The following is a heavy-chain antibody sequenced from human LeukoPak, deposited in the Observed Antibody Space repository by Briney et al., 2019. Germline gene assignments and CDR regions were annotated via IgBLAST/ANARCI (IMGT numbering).Heavy chain of an antibody. J-gene: IGHJ4*02. D-gene: IGHD2-2*01. Sequence: SETLSLTCTVSGGSISSSSYYWGWIRQPPGKGLEWIGSIYYSGSTYYNPSLKSRVTISVDTSKNQFSLKLSSVTAADMAVYYCARDHADIVVVPAAVWGQGTLVTVSS. CDR2: IYYSGST. CDR1: GGSISSSSYY. CDR3: ARDHADIVVVPAAV. V-gene: IGHV4-39*07.